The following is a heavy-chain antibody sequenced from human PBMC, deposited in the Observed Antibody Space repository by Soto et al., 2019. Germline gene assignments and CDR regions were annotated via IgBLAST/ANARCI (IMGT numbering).Heavy chain of an antibody. J-gene: IGHJ3*01. CDR3: ARLSYDFASEDAFDF. CDR1: NGSMNIYY. Sequence: SETLSLTCTVSNGSMNIYYWTWIRQPPGKGLEWIGYIHHSGSTNYNPSLKNRVTISVHTSNNRFSLNLNSVTAADTAVYYCARLSYDFASEDAFDFWGQGTMVTVSS. D-gene: IGHD3-3*01. V-gene: IGHV4-59*01. CDR2: IHHSGST.